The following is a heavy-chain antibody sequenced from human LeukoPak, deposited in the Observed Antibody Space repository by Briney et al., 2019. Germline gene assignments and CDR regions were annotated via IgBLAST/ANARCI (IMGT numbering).Heavy chain of an antibody. CDR2: IRFTGSYI. CDR3: ARRKLTYYYGMDV. Sequence: GGSLRLSCAASGFTFTSYSMNWVRQAPGRGLEWVSSIRFTGSYIYYADSVKGRFTISRDDAKNLLSLQMISLRVEDTAVYYCARRKLTYYYGMDVWGQGTTVTVSS. CDR1: GFTFTSYS. V-gene: IGHV3-21*01. J-gene: IGHJ6*02. D-gene: IGHD1-7*01.